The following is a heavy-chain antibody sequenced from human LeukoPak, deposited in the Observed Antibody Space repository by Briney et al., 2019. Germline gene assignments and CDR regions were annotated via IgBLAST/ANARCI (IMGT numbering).Heavy chain of an antibody. CDR3: ARAPSPLYYDSSGYLNFDY. J-gene: IGHJ4*02. Sequence: RASVKVSCKASGYTFTGYYIHWVRQAPGQGLEWMGRINPNSGGTNYAQKFQGRVTMTRDTSIRTAYMELSRLRSDDTAVYYCARAPSPLYYDSSGYLNFDYWGLGTLVTVSS. CDR1: GYTFTGYY. V-gene: IGHV1-2*02. D-gene: IGHD3-22*01. CDR2: INPNSGGT.